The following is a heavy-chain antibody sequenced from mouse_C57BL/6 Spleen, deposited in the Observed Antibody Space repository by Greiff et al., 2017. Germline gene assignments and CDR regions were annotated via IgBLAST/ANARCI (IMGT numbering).Heavy chain of an antibody. J-gene: IGHJ3*01. D-gene: IGHD2-3*01. CDR2: IDPSDSET. CDR3: ARGDYDGYYDWFAY. V-gene: IGHV1-52*01. CDR1: GYTFTSYW. Sequence: QVQLQQPGAELVRPGSSVKLSCKASGYTFTSYWMHWVKQRPVQGLEWIGNIDPSDSETHYNQKFKDKATLTVDKSSSTAYMQLSSLTSVDSAVYEGARGDYDGYYDWFAYWGQGTLVTVSA.